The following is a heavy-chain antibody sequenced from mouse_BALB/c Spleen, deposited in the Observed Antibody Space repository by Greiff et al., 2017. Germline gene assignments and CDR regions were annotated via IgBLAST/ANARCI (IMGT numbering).Heavy chain of an antibody. CDR1: GFTFSSYT. J-gene: IGHJ2*01. CDR2: ISNGGGST. Sequence: EVQGVESGGGLVQPGGSLKLSYAASGFTFSSYTMSWVRQTPEKRLEWVAYISNGGGSTYYPDTVKGRFTISRDNAKNTLYLQMSSLKSEDTAMYYCARDGRLDYWGQGTTLTVSS. V-gene: IGHV5-12-2*01. CDR3: ARDGRLDY.